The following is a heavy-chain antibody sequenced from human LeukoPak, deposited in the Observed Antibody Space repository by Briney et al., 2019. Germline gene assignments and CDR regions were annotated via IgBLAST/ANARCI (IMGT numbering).Heavy chain of an antibody. CDR3: ARQKGNFDH. Sequence: SETLSLTCTVSGGSISSYYWGWIRQPPGKGLERIGSIYYSGTTYYNPSLKSRVTISVDTSKNQVSLKLSSVTAADTAIYYCARQKGNFDHWGQGTLVTVSS. CDR2: IYYSGTT. J-gene: IGHJ4*02. V-gene: IGHV4-39*01. CDR1: GGSISSYY. D-gene: IGHD3-10*01.